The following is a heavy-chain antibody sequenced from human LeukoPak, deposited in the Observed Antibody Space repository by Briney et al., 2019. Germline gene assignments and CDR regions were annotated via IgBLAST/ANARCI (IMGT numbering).Heavy chain of an antibody. J-gene: IGHJ6*02. CDR1: GGTFSSYA. V-gene: IGHV1-69*05. CDR2: IIPIFGTA. D-gene: IGHD3-10*01. CDR3: ARIEGDYYGSGSYYSYYYGMDV. Sequence: GASVKVSCKASGGTFSSYAISWVRQAPGQGLEWMGGIIPIFGTANYAQKFQGRVTITTDESTSTAYMELSSLRSEDTAVYYCARIEGDYYGSGSYYSYYYGMDVWGQGTTVTVSS.